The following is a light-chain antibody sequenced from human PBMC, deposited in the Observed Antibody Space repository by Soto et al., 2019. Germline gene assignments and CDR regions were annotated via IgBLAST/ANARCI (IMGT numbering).Light chain of an antibody. CDR3: QQYNSYPIT. CDR2: KAS. Sequence: DIQMTQSPSTLSASVGDRVTITCRASQSISDWLAWYQQKPGKAPKLLIYKASGLESGVPSRFSGSGSGTEFTLTITSLQPDDFATYYRQQYNSYPITFGQGTRLEIK. CDR1: QSISDW. J-gene: IGKJ5*01. V-gene: IGKV1-5*03.